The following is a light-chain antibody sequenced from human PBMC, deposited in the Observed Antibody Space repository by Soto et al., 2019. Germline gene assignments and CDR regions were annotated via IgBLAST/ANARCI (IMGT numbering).Light chain of an antibody. J-gene: IGLJ2*01. CDR2: LDSDGSH. CDR3: QTWGTGIVV. Sequence: QAVVTQSPSASASLGASVKLTCTLSSGHSNYAIAWHQQQPEKGPRYLMKLDSDGSHSKRDGIPDRFSGSSSGAERYLTISSLQSEDEADYYCQTWGTGIVVFGGGTKLTVL. V-gene: IGLV4-69*01. CDR1: SGHSNYA.